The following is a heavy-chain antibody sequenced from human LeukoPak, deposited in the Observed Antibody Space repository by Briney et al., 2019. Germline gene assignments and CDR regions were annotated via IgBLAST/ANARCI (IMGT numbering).Heavy chain of an antibody. CDR3: AKDRHAPGRYCSSTICFPFDP. CDR2: ISSSGSTI. Sequence: PGGSLRLSCAASGFTFSRYEMNWVRQATGKGLEWVSYISSSGSTIYYADPLKGRFTITRDNSKSTLYLQMNSLRAEDTAVYYCAKDRHAPGRYCSSTICFPFDPWGQGTLVTVSS. D-gene: IGHD2-2*01. V-gene: IGHV3-48*03. CDR1: GFTFSRYE. J-gene: IGHJ5*02.